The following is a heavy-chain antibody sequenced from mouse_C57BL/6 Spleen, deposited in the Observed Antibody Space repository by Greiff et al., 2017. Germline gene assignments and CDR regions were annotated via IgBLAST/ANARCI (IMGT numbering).Heavy chain of an antibody. D-gene: IGHD1-1*01. CDR3: ARSSYYYGSSYWYFDV. Sequence: VKLMESGAELMKPGASVKLSCKATGYTFTGYWIEWVKQRPGHGLEWIGEILPGSGSTNYNEKFKGKATFTADTSSNTAYMQLSSLTTEDSAIYYCARSSYYYGSSYWYFDVWGTGTTVTVSS. J-gene: IGHJ1*03. V-gene: IGHV1-9*01. CDR1: GYTFTGYW. CDR2: ILPGSGST.